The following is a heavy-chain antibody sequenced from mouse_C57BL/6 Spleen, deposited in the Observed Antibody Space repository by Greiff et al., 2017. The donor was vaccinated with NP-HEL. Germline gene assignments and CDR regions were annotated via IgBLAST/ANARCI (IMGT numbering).Heavy chain of an antibody. J-gene: IGHJ3*01. CDR2: IDPSDSYT. CDR3: ARGATVVATKAWFAY. CDR1: GYTFTSYW. D-gene: IGHD1-1*01. V-gene: IGHV1-59*01. Sequence: QVQLKQPGAELVRPGPSVKLSCKASGYTFTSYWMHWVKQRPGQGLEWIGVIDPSDSYTNYNQKFKGKATLTVDTSSSTAYMQLSSLTSEDSAVYYCARGATVVATKAWFAYWGQGTLVTVSA.